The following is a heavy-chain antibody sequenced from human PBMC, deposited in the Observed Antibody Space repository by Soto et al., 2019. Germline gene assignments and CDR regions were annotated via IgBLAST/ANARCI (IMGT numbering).Heavy chain of an antibody. CDR2: ISAYNGNT. CDR3: ARGTTVETGNY. D-gene: IGHD4-17*01. CDR1: GYTFTSYG. Sequence: QVQLVQSGAEVKKPGASVKVSCKASGYTFTSYGIIWVRQAPGQGLAWMGWISAYNGNTNYGQKLQGRVTMTTDTSTNTAVIELSSMNSDDTAVYYCARGTTVETGNYWGQGTLVTVSS. J-gene: IGHJ4*02. V-gene: IGHV1-18*01.